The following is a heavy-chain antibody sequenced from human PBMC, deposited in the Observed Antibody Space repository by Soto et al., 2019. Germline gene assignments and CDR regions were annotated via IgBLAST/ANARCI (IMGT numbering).Heavy chain of an antibody. V-gene: IGHV1-8*02. CDR1: GYSFTSFD. CDR3: ARGDWFGNWLAP. CDR2: MNPNSGNT. D-gene: IGHD3-9*01. Sequence: QVQLVQSGSEVKKPGASVKVSCKSFGYSFTSFDVHWVRQASGQGLEWMGWMNPNSGNTDYAQRFQGRVTMTRNTSINTAYMELNILTSDDTAVYYCARGDWFGNWLAPWGQGTLVTVSS. J-gene: IGHJ5*02.